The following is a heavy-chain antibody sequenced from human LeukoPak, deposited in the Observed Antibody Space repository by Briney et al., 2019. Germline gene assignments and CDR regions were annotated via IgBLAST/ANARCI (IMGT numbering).Heavy chain of an antibody. CDR3: AIRQSGYDDY. CDR1: GFTFSSYA. V-gene: IGHV3-23*01. J-gene: IGHJ4*02. CDR2: ISGSCCST. D-gene: IGHD5-12*01. Sequence: PGGSLRLSCAASGFTFSSYAMSWVRQAPGKGLEWVSSISGSCCSTYYADSVKGRFTISRDNSKNTLYLQMRSVRAEDTAVYYCAIRQSGYDDYWGQGTLVTVSS.